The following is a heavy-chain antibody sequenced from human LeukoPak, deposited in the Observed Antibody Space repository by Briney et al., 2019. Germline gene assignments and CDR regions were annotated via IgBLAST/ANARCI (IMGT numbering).Heavy chain of an antibody. D-gene: IGHD6-19*01. V-gene: IGHV1-69*13. J-gene: IGHJ4*02. CDR2: IIPIFGTA. CDR3: ARGGSLAAAPHRYYFDY. Sequence: ASVKVSCKASGGTFSSYAISWVRQAPGQGLEWMGGIIPIFGTANYAQKFQGRVTITADESTSTAYMELSSLRSEDTAVFYCARGGSLAAAPHRYYFDYWGQGTPVTVSS. CDR1: GGTFSSYA.